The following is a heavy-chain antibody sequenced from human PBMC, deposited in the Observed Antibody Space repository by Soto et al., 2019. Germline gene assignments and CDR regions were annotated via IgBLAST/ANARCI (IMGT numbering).Heavy chain of an antibody. V-gene: IGHV3-23*01. CDR2: TSSSGGST. Sequence: GGSLRLSCAASGFTFSSYAMSWVRQAPGKGPEWVSGTSSSGGSTYYADSVKGRFTISRDNFKSTLYLQMNSLRAEDTALYYCGRDPNGDYVGAFDIWGQGTLVTVSS. CDR1: GFTFSSYA. CDR3: GRDPNGDYVGAFDI. D-gene: IGHD4-17*01. J-gene: IGHJ3*02.